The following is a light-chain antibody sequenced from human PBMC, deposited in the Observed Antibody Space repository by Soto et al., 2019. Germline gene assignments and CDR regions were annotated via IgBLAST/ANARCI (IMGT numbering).Light chain of an antibody. J-gene: IGKJ1*01. CDR1: QSVSSS. CDR2: DTS. Sequence: EVVVTQSPATLSVSPGERVTLSCRASQSVSSSLAWYQQRPGQAPRLLIYDTSNRAAGIAARFSGSGSGTEFTLTLSSLQSEDSAVYYCPQYVHWLPGAFGQGTKV. V-gene: IGKV3-15*01. CDR3: PQYVHWLPGA.